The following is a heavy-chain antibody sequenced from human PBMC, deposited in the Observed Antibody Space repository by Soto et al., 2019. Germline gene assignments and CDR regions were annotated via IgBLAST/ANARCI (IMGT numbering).Heavy chain of an antibody. CDR3: ARGRGYSYGPYYFDY. D-gene: IGHD5-18*01. J-gene: IGHJ4*02. CDR1: GGSISSEGYY. CDR2: IYYSGTT. Sequence: QVPLQESGPGLVKPSQTLSLTCTVSGGSISSEGYYWSWFRQLPGKGLEWIGDIYYSGTTYHNPSLRSRLTISGDASKNQFSLKLSSVTAADTALHYCARGRGYSYGPYYFDYWGQGTLVTVSS. V-gene: IGHV4-31*03.